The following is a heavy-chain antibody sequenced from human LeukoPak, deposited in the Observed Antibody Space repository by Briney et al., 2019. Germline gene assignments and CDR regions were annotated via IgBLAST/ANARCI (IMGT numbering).Heavy chain of an antibody. CDR2: ISSSGSTI. V-gene: IGHV3-11*01. D-gene: IGHD3-22*01. CDR3: ARDYYDSSGYSFFDY. J-gene: IGHJ4*02. Sequence: GGSLRLSCAASGFTFSDYYMSWIRQAPGKGLEWVSYISSSGSTIYYADSVKGRFTISRDNAKNSLYLQMNSLRAEDTAVYYCARDYYDSSGYSFFDYWGQGTLVTVPS. CDR1: GFTFSDYY.